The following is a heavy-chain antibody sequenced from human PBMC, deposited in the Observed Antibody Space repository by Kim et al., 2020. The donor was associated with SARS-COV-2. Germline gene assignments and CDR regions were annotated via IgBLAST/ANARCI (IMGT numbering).Heavy chain of an antibody. J-gene: IGHJ4*02. D-gene: IGHD5-12*01. CDR1: GGSISSYY. Sequence: SETLSLTCTVSGGSISSYYWSWIRQSPGKGLEWIGYIYYSGSTNYNPSLKSRVTISVDTSKNQFSLKLSSVTAADTAVYYCARARRDGYNSVLFDYWGQGTLVTVAS. V-gene: IGHV4-59*01. CDR2: IYYSGST. CDR3: ARARRDGYNSVLFDY.